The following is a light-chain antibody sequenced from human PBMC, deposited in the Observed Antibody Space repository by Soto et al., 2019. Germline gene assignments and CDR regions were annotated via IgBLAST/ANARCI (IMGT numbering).Light chain of an antibody. CDR3: QQYNNWPPLT. V-gene: IGKV3-15*01. CDR1: QSVSSN. CDR2: GPS. Sequence: EIVMTQSPATLSVSPGERANLSCRASQSVSSNLAWYQQKPGQAPRLLIYGPSTRATGIPARFSGSGSGTEFTLTFSSLQSEDFAVYYCQQYNNWPPLTFGQGTRLEIK. J-gene: IGKJ5*01.